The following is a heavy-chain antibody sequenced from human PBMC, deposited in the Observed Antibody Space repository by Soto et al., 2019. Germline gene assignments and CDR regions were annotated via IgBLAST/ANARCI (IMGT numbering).Heavy chain of an antibody. D-gene: IGHD5-12*01. V-gene: IGHV4-31*03. Sequence: VQLQASGPGLVMPSQTLSLTCSVYGVSVYSGSHYWNWIRLHPGTGLAWVGYTHASGVTSFNPSLKSRLDLSVEISKNEVYLNLTSVAAADTAFYFCARDGGYDTKGYAIDIWGPGTKVSVSS. J-gene: IGHJ3*02. CDR3: ARDGGYDTKGYAIDI. CDR1: GVSVYSGSHY. CDR2: THASGVT.